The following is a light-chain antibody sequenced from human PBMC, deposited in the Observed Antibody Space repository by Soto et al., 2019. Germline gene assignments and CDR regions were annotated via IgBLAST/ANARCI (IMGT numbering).Light chain of an antibody. CDR1: SSNIGAGYD. CDR2: GNS. Sequence: QSVLTQPPSVSGAPGQRVTISCTGSSSNIGAGYDVHWYQQLPGTAPKLLIYGNSNRPSGVSDRFSGSKSGTSDSLAITGLRAEDEADYYCQSYDSSLSGWVFGGGTKLTVL. CDR3: QSYDSSLSGWV. V-gene: IGLV1-40*01. J-gene: IGLJ3*02.